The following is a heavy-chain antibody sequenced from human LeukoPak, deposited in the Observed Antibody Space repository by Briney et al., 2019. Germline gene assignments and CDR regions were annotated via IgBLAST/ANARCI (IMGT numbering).Heavy chain of an antibody. CDR1: GGTFSSYA. Sequence: ASVKVSYKASGGTFSSYAISWVRQAPGQGLEWMVGIIPIFGTANYAQKFQGRVTITADESTSTAYMELSSLRSEDTAVYYCARDYAIVGATPPLAFDIWGQGTMVTVSS. D-gene: IGHD1-26*01. J-gene: IGHJ3*02. CDR2: IIPIFGTA. V-gene: IGHV1-69*01. CDR3: ARDYAIVGATPPLAFDI.